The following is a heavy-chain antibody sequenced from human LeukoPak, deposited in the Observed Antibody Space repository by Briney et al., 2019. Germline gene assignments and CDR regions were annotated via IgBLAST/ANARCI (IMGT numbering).Heavy chain of an antibody. CDR2: INGRGTNA. J-gene: IGHJ4*02. V-gene: IGHV3-23*01. Sequence: GSLRVSCAASGFTFSTYSMAWVRQAPGKGLDWVSLINGRGTNAYYADSERGRFTISRDNSKNTVYLQMNGLRAEDTAVYYCAKECSSCGSGCYSLLDHWGQGTLVTVSS. CDR3: AKECSSCGSGCYSLLDH. D-gene: IGHD2-21*02. CDR1: GFTFSTYS.